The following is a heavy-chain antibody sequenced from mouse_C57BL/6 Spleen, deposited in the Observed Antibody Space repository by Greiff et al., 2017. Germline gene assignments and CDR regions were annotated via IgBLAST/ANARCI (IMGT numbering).Heavy chain of an antibody. CDR1: GYTFTSYG. CDR3: AREGGYYLDY. V-gene: IGHV1-81*01. J-gene: IGHJ2*01. Sequence: VQLVESGAELARPGASVKLSCKASGYTFTSYGISWVKQRTGQGLEWIGEIYPRSGNTYYNEKFKGKATLTADKSSSTAYMELRSLTSEDSAVYFCAREGGYYLDYWGQGTTLTVSS. CDR2: IYPRSGNT.